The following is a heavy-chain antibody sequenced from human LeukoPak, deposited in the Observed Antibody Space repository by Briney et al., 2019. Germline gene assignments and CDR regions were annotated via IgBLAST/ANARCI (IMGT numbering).Heavy chain of an antibody. CDR3: ARYWRGLDY. D-gene: IGHD2-8*02. J-gene: IGHJ4*02. CDR2: ISYDGSNK. Sequence: PGGSLRLSCAASGFTFSSYAMHWVRQAPGKGLEWVAVISYDGSNKYHADSVKGRFTISRDNSKNTLYLQMNSLRAEDTAVYYCARYWRGLDYWGQGTLVTVSS. V-gene: IGHV3-30-3*01. CDR1: GFTFSSYA.